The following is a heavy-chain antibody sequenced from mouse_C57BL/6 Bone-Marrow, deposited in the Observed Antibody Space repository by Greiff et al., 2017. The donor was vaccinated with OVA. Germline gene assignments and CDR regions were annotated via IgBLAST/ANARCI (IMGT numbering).Heavy chain of an antibody. CDR3: ARWSYDYVYFDY. D-gene: IGHD2-4*01. CDR1: GYTFTSYG. J-gene: IGHJ2*01. CDR2: IYPRSGNT. V-gene: IGHV1-81*01. Sequence: QVQLQQSGAELARPGASVKLSCKASGYTFTSYGISWVKQRTGQGLEWIGEIYPRSGNTYYNEKFKGKATLTADKSSSTAYMELRSLTSEDSAVYFCARWSYDYVYFDYWGQGTTLTVSS.